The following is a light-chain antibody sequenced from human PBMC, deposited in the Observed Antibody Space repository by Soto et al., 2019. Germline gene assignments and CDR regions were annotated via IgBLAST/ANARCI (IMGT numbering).Light chain of an antibody. CDR1: SSDVGGYNY. V-gene: IGLV2-14*01. J-gene: IGLJ3*02. CDR3: KSYTTSDTWV. Sequence: QSALTQPASVSGSPGQSITISCTGTSSDVGGYNYVSWYQHHPGKAPKLMIYEVSNRPSGVSDRFSGSKSGDTASLTISGLQAEDEADYYCKSYTTSDTWVFGGGTKVTVL. CDR2: EVS.